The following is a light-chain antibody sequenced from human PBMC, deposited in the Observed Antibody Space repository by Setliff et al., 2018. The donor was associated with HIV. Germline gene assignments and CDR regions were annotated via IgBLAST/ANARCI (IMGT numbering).Light chain of an antibody. Sequence: QSVLTQPASVSGSLGQSIIISCTGTSSDVGSYNLVSWYQQHPGKAPKLMIYEVSKRPSGVSNRFSASKSGNTASLTIPGLQAEDEADYYCCSYAGSVVFGGGTKVTVL. CDR3: CSYAGSVV. V-gene: IGLV2-23*02. CDR2: EVS. CDR1: SSDVGSYNL. J-gene: IGLJ2*01.